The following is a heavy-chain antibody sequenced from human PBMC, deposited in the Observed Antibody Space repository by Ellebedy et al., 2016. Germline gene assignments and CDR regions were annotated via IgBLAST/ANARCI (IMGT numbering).Heavy chain of an antibody. Sequence: ASVKVSCKASGYTFTSYAMHWVRQAPGQRLEWMGWINAGNGNTKYSQKFQGRVTITRDTSASTAYMELSSLRSEDTAVYYCARDHLADIVVVHSREGWFDPWGQGTLVTVSS. D-gene: IGHD2-2*01. CDR3: ARDHLADIVVVHSREGWFDP. J-gene: IGHJ5*02. V-gene: IGHV1-3*01. CDR2: INAGNGNT. CDR1: GYTFTSYA.